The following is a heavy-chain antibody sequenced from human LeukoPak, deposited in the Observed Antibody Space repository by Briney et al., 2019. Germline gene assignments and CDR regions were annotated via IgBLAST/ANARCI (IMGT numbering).Heavy chain of an antibody. D-gene: IGHD5-18*01. Sequence: GGSLRLSCVASGITFSNYAVSWVRQAPEKGLDWVSVISGSAHKIRYADSVKGRFTISRDNSENIVYLQMSNLRVEDTAVYYCAGRPTGYSSGYIHWGQGTLVTVSS. J-gene: IGHJ4*02. V-gene: IGHV3-23*01. CDR3: AGRPTGYSSGYIH. CDR1: GITFSNYA. CDR2: ISGSAHKI.